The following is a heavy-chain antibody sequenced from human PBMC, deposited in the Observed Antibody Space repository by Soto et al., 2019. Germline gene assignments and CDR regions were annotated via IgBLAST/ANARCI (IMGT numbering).Heavy chain of an antibody. J-gene: IGHJ4*02. CDR2: IGAYNGNT. CDR3: ARGKYCSSTSCYGPDDY. CDR1: GYTFTSYG. V-gene: IGHV1-18*01. Sequence: QVQLVQSGAEVKKPGASVKVSCKASGYTFTSYGISWVRQAPGQGLEWMGWIGAYNGNTNYAQKLQGRVTMTTDTGTSTAYMELRSLRSDDAAVYYCARGKYCSSTSCYGPDDYWGQGTLVTVSS. D-gene: IGHD2-2*01.